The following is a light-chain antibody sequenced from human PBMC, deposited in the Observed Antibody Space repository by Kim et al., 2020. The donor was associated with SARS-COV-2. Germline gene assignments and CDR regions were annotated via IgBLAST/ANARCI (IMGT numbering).Light chain of an antibody. J-gene: IGKJ5*01. V-gene: IGKV3-15*01. CDR1: QSVGSN. CDR2: DAS. Sequence: EIVMTQSPVTLSVSPGEGATLSCRASQSVGSNLAWYQQKPGQPPSLLIYDASTRAPGIPVRFSASGSGTEFTLSISSLQSEDFAIYYCQQYNNWPPITFGQGTRLEIK. CDR3: QQYNNWPPIT.